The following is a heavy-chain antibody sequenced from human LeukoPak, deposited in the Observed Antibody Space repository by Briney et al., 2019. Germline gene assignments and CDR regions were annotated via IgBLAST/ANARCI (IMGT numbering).Heavy chain of an antibody. V-gene: IGHV4-30-4*01. CDR3: ARGGDSAEEIVVVRASDGYFHL. D-gene: IGHD2-2*01. Sequence: SQTLSLTCTVSGVSFSSGDYYWSWIRQPPGKGLVWIGYIYYSGSTYYNPSLKRRVTISVDTSKNQFCLKLSSVTAADTAVYYCARGGDSAEEIVVVRASDGYFHLWGRGTLVTVSS. CDR1: GVSFSSGDYY. J-gene: IGHJ2*01. CDR2: IYYSGST.